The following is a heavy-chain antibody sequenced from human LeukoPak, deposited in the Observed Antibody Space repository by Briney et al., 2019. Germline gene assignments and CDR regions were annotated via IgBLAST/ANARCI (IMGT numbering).Heavy chain of an antibody. D-gene: IGHD5-12*01. Sequence: ASVKVSCKSRSKSFANGKMVDLGGRRSKKQEWMGIINPSGGSTSYAQKFQGRVTMTRDTSTSTVYMELSSLRSEDTAVYYCARELRESGYDLGHYYYYYGMDVWGKGTTVTVSS. CDR3: ARELRESGYDLGHYYYYYGMDV. CDR2: INPSGGST. J-gene: IGHJ6*04. CDR1: SKSFANGK. V-gene: IGHV1-46*01.